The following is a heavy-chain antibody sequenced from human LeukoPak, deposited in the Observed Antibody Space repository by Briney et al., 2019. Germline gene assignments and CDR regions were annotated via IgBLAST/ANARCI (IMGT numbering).Heavy chain of an antibody. D-gene: IGHD1-7*01. CDR2: ISSSSSTI. CDR1: GFTFSSYS. J-gene: IGHJ3*02. V-gene: IGHV3-48*01. Sequence: GGSLRLSCAASGFTFSSYSMNWVRQAPGKGLEWVSYISSSSSTIYYADSVKGRFTISRDNAKNSLYLQMNSLRAEDTAVYYCARDMYNWNYPCAFDIWGQGTMVTVSS. CDR3: ARDMYNWNYPCAFDI.